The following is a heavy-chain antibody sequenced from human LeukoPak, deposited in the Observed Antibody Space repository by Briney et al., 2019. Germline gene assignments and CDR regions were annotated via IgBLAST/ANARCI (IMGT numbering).Heavy chain of an antibody. D-gene: IGHD5-24*01. CDR2: MNPNSGNT. V-gene: IGHV1-8*03. CDR3: ARIRDGYNDAYDI. CDR1: GYTFANYD. J-gene: IGHJ3*02. Sequence: GASVKASCKASGYTFANYDINWVRQATGQGLEWMGWMNPNSGNTGYAQKFQGRVTITRDTSISTAHMELSSLRSEDTAIYYCARIRDGYNDAYDIWGQGTVVTVPS.